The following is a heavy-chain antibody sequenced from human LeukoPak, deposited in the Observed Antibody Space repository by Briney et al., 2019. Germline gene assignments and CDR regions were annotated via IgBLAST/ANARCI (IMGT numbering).Heavy chain of an antibody. D-gene: IGHD2-2*01. CDR3: ARDRCSSTSCYLTADAFDI. CDR1: GVSISGYY. CDR2: IYTSGST. J-gene: IGHJ3*02. Sequence: SETLSLTCTVSGVSISGYYWSWIRQPAGKGLEWIGRIYTSGSTNYNPSLKSRVTMSVDTSKNQFSLKLSSVTAADTAVYYCARDRCSSTSCYLTADAFDIWGQGTMVTVSS. V-gene: IGHV4-4*07.